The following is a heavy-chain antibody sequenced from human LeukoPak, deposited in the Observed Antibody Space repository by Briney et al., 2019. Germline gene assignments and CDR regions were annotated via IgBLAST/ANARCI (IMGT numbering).Heavy chain of an antibody. CDR2: ISSDGITT. Sequence: GGSLRLSCAASGFTFSSSWMHWVRQVPGKGLVWVSRISSDGITTNYADSVKGRFTISRDNAKNTVYLQMNSLRAEDTAVYYCARMEVAWGQGTVVTVSS. V-gene: IGHV3-74*01. D-gene: IGHD3-3*01. CDR1: GFTFSSSW. J-gene: IGHJ3*01. CDR3: ARMEVA.